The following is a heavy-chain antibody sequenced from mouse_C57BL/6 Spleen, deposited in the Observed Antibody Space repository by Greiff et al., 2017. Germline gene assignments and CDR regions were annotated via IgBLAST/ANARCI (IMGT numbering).Heavy chain of an antibody. CDR3: ARSNRNYAMDY. J-gene: IGHJ4*01. Sequence: QVQLKQSGPELVKPGASVKISCKASGYAFSSSWMNWVKQRPGKGLEWIGRIYPGDGDTNYNGKFKGQATLTADKSSSTAYMQLSSLTSEDSAVYFCARSNRNYAMDYWGQGTSVTVSS. D-gene: IGHD2-5*01. V-gene: IGHV1-82*01. CDR2: IYPGDGDT. CDR1: GYAFSSSW.